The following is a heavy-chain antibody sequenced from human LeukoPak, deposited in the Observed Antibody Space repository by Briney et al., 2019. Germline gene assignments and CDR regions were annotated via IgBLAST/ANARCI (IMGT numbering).Heavy chain of an antibody. CDR3: ARDGGSGIDY. CDR1: GFSLTTYG. J-gene: IGHJ4*02. D-gene: IGHD3-10*01. CDR2: IWYDGSRK. Sequence: GGSLRLSCAASGFSLTTYGTPWLRQAPGKGLEWVAVIWYDGSRKFYGDSVKGRFTVSRDTSENTMYLQMNTLRVDDTAVYYCARDGGSGIDYWGQGTLVTVSS. V-gene: IGHV3-33*01.